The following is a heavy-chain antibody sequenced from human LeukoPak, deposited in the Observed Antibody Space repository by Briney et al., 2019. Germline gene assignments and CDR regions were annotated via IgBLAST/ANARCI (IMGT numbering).Heavy chain of an antibody. CDR3: ARLRGYTSSRAHNYYYYMDV. V-gene: IGHV4-39*01. D-gene: IGHD6-13*01. CDR1: GGSINSTNYY. Sequence: SETLSLTCTVSGGSINSTNYYWGWIRQPPGKGLEWIANIYYSGSIYNNPSLKSRVTISVDTSKNQFSLKLSSVTAADTAVYYCARLRGYTSSRAHNYYYYMDVWGKGTTVTVSS. J-gene: IGHJ6*03. CDR2: IYYSGSI.